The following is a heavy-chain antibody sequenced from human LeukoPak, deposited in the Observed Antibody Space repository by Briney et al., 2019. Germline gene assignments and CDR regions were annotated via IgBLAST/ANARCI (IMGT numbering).Heavy chain of an antibody. V-gene: IGHV4-39*07. CDR3: ARATRGYYYYYMDV. Sequence: SETLSLTCTVSGGSISSNSYYWGWIRQSPGKGLEWIGEINHSGSTNYNPSLKSRVTISVDTSKNQFSLKLSSVTAADTAVYYCARATRGYYYYYMDVWGKGTTVTISS. J-gene: IGHJ6*03. CDR1: GGSISSNSYY. CDR2: INHSGST.